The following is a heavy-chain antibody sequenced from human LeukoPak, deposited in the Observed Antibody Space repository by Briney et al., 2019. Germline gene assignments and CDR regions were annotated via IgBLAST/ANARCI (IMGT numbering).Heavy chain of an antibody. Sequence: SSVKVSCKASRGTFSKYALNWVRQPPGQGLEWVGGIIPIFGTTKYAHKLQGRVTITADESPRTAYMELSSLRSDDTAVYYCASGTAPRIGARLSDYGGQGTLVTVSS. CDR3: ASGTAPRIGARLSDY. CDR2: IIPIFGTT. CDR1: RGTFSKYA. D-gene: IGHD1-26*01. V-gene: IGHV1-69*13. J-gene: IGHJ4*02.